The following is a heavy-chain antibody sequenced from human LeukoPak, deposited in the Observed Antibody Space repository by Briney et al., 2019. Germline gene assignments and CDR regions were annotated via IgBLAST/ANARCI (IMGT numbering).Heavy chain of an antibody. V-gene: IGHV3-53*05. D-gene: IGHD6-6*01. Sequence: PGGSLRLSSAVSGFTVSSIYMSWVRQAPGQGLEWVSVIYSGGSTYYADSVKGTFTISRDNSKNTLYLQMNSLRAEHIALYYCAKDGGSSSLAFDSWGQGTMVTVSS. CDR1: GFTVSSIY. CDR2: IYSGGST. CDR3: AKDGGSSSLAFDS. J-gene: IGHJ3*02.